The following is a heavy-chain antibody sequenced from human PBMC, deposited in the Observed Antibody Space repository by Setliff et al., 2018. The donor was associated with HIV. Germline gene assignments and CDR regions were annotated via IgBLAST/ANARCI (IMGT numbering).Heavy chain of an antibody. CDR2: IDHSGST. Sequence: SETLSLTCVVYGGSFTHYHWTWIRQPPGKGLECIGEIDHSGSTNYNPSLKSRVTISVDTSKNQFSLKLNSMTAADTAVYFCARKVGGDFDYWGQGTLVTVSS. CDR1: GGSFTHYH. CDR3: ARKVGGDFDY. J-gene: IGHJ4*02. D-gene: IGHD4-17*01. V-gene: IGHV4-34*01.